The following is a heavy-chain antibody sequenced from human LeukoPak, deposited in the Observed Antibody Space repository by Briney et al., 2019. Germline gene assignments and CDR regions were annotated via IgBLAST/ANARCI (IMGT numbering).Heavy chain of an antibody. Sequence: ASVKVSCKASGYTFTGYYMHWVRQAPGQGLEWMGWINPNSGGTNYAQKFQGRVTMTRDTSISTAYMELSRLRSDDTAVYYCARDSDLGYCSGGNCYSFDYWGQGTLVTVSS. V-gene: IGHV1-2*02. CDR3: ARDSDLGYCSGGNCYSFDY. D-gene: IGHD2-15*01. CDR1: GYTFTGYY. J-gene: IGHJ4*02. CDR2: INPNSGGT.